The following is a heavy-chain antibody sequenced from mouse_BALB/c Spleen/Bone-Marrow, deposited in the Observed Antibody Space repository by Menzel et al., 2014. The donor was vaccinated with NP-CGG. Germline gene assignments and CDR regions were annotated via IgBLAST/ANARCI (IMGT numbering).Heavy chain of an antibody. J-gene: IGHJ3*01. V-gene: IGHV1S135*01. CDR1: GYSFTDYN. CDR2: IDPHNGGT. Sequence: EVNLVESGPELVKPGASVKVSCKASGYSFTDYNMYWVKQSHGKSLEWIGYIDPHNGGTSYNQKFKGKATLTVDKSSSTAFMHLNSLTSEDSAVYYCARAGYGNYEAWFAYWGQGTLVTVSA. CDR3: ARAGYGNYEAWFAY. D-gene: IGHD2-10*02.